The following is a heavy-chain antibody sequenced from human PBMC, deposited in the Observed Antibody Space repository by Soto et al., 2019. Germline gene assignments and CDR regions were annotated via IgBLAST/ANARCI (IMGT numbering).Heavy chain of an antibody. CDR1: GFSFSSYA. CDR2: ISYNGIDE. Sequence: QVQLVESGGGVVQPGRSLRLSCAASGFSFSSYALYWVRQAPGKGLEWVALISYNGIDEYYADSVKGRFTISRDSSTNTLSLQMNSMSGEDTAVYYCARAPPRGIAAPGTWGSGMDVWGQGTTVTVSS. V-gene: IGHV3-30-3*01. J-gene: IGHJ6*02. D-gene: IGHD6-13*01. CDR3: ARAPPRGIAAPGTWGSGMDV.